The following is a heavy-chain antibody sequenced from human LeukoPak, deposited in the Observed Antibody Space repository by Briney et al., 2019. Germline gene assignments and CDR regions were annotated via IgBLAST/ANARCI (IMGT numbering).Heavy chain of an antibody. CDR3: ARGPPHYYDYHYFDP. CDR1: GYTFTSYG. Sequence: ASVKVSCKASGYTFTSYGISWVRQAPGQGLEWMGWISAYNGNTNYAQKLQGRVTMTTDTSTSTAYMELRSLRSDDTAVYYCARGPPHYYDYHYFDPWAREPWSPSPQ. V-gene: IGHV1-18*01. CDR2: ISAYNGNT. D-gene: IGHD3-22*01. J-gene: IGHJ5*02.